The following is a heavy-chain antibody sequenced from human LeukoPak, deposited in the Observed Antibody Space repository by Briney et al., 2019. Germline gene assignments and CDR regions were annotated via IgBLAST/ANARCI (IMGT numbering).Heavy chain of an antibody. CDR3: ARGGVIAAAGLTPKLRQGLNWFDP. D-gene: IGHD6-13*01. Sequence: PSGTLSLTCAVSGGSISSSNWWSWVRQPPGKGLEWIGELYHSGSTNYNPSLKSRVTISVDKSKNQFSLKLSSVTAADTAVYYCARGGVIAAAGLTPKLRQGLNWFDPWGQGTPVTVSS. J-gene: IGHJ5*02. V-gene: IGHV4-4*02. CDR1: GGSISSSNW. CDR2: LYHSGST.